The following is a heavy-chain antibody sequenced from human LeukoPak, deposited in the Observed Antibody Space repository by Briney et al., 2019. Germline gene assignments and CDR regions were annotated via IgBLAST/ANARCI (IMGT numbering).Heavy chain of an antibody. CDR1: GFTFDDYA. CDR3: AKAGTITMVRGVTCYY. D-gene: IGHD3-10*01. V-gene: IGHV3-43*02. CDR2: ISGDGGST. J-gene: IGHJ4*02. Sequence: GSLRLSCAASGFTFDDYAMHWVRQAPGKGLEWVSLISGDGGSTYYADSVKGRFTISRDNSKNSTYLQMNSLRTEDTALYYCAKAGTITMVRGVTCYYWGQGTLVTVSS.